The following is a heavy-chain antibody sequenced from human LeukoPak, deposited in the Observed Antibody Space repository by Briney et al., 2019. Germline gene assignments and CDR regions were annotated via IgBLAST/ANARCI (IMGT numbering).Heavy chain of an antibody. D-gene: IGHD3-22*01. CDR1: GGSISSGGYY. CDR3: GRDSGFWLY. V-gene: IGHV4-31*03. Sequence: SQTLSLTCTVSGGSISSGGYYWSWIRQHPGKGLEWIGYIYYTGSTYYNPSLTSRVTISVDTSKNQFSLKLDSVTAVDTAVYYCGRDSGFWLYWGQGSLVTVSS. CDR2: IYYTGST. J-gene: IGHJ4*02.